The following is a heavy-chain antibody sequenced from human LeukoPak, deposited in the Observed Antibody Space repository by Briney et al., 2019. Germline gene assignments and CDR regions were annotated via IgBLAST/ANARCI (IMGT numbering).Heavy chain of an antibody. CDR2: ISSSSSYI. V-gene: IGHV3-21*01. CDR1: GFTFSS. D-gene: IGHD1-1*01. J-gene: IGHJ6*04. CDR3: AKLRDYYYDMDV. Sequence: GGSLRLSCAASGFTFSSMNWVRQAPGQGREWVSSISSSSSYIYYADSVKGRFTISRDNAKNSLYLQMNSLRAEDTAVYYCAKLRDYYYDMDVWGKGTTVTVSS.